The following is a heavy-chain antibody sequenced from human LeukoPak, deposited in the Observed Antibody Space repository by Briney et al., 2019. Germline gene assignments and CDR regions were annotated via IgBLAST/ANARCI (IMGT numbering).Heavy chain of an antibody. CDR1: GYTFTVYY. CDR2: INPNSGGT. CDR3: ARDLFRGSTNYGMDV. Sequence: GASVTVSFKASGYTFTVYYMHWVRQAPGQGLEWMGWINPNSGGTNYAQKFQGRVTMTRDTSISTAYMELSRLRSADTAVYYCARDLFRGSTNYGMDVWGQGTTVTVSS. V-gene: IGHV1-2*02. J-gene: IGHJ6*02. D-gene: IGHD3-10*01.